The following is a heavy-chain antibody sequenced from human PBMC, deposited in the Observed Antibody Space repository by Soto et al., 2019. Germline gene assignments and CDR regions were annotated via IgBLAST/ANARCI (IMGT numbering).Heavy chain of an antibody. CDR2: IKSKTDGGTT. CDR3: TTEAPPPRWELLVVYYYYGMDV. J-gene: IGHJ6*02. V-gene: IGHV3-15*07. CDR1: GFTFSNAW. Sequence: GGSLRLSCAASGFTFSNAWMNWVRQAPGKGLEWVGRIKSKTDGGTTDYAAPVKGRFTISRDDSKNTLYLQMNSLKTEDTAVYYCTTEAPPPRWELLVVYYYYGMDVWGQGTTVTVSS. D-gene: IGHD1-26*01.